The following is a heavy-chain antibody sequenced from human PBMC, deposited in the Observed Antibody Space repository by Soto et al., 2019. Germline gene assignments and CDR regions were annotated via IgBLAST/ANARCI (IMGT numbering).Heavy chain of an antibody. Sequence: QVQLVQSGAEVKKPGASVKVSCKASGYTFTSYYISWVRQAPGQGLEWMGWISAYNGNTNYTQKLQGRVTMTTDTSTGTAYMELGSLSSDDTAVYSCASDLPPVDSWGQGTLITVSS. CDR2: ISAYNGNT. CDR1: GYTFTSYY. CDR3: ASDLPPVDS. V-gene: IGHV1-18*01. J-gene: IGHJ4*02.